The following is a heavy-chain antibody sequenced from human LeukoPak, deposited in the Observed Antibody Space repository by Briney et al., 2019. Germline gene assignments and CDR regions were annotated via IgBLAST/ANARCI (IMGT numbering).Heavy chain of an antibody. J-gene: IGHJ4*02. V-gene: IGHV4-39*02. CDR1: GGSISSGGHY. D-gene: IGHD2-15*01. CDR2: IYYSGST. CDR3: ARLVCGGGSCPAEFDY. Sequence: SETLSLTCIVSGGSISSGGHYWGWIRQPPGKGLEWLGSIYYSGSTYYNPSLNSRVTMFIDMSKNHFSLKMSSVTATDTAVYYCARLVCGGGSCPAEFDYWGQGTPVTVSS.